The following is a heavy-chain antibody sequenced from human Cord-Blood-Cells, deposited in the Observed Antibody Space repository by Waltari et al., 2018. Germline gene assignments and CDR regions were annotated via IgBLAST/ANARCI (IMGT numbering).Heavy chain of an antibody. D-gene: IGHD3-10*01. Sequence: QLQLQASGPGLVKPSETLSLTCTVSAGSISSSSYSWGWIRQPPGKGLEWIGSSYYSGSTYYNPSLKGRVTISVDTSKNQFSLKLSSVTAADTAVYYCARQGGYYGSGSYYDYWGQGTLVTVSS. CDR2: SYYSGST. V-gene: IGHV4-39*01. J-gene: IGHJ4*02. CDR1: AGSISSSSYS. CDR3: ARQGGYYGSGSYYDY.